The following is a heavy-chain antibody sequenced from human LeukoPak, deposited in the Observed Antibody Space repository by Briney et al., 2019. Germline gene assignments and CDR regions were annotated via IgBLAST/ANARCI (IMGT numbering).Heavy chain of an antibody. J-gene: IGHJ4*02. Sequence: SETLSLTCTVSGGSISSYYWSWIRQPPGKGLEWIGYIYYSGSTNYNPSLKSRVTISVDTSKNQFSLKLSSVTAADTAVYYCARASSYFDYWGQGTLVTVSS. V-gene: IGHV4-59*01. CDR2: IYYSGST. D-gene: IGHD2-2*01. CDR1: GGSISSYY. CDR3: ARASSYFDY.